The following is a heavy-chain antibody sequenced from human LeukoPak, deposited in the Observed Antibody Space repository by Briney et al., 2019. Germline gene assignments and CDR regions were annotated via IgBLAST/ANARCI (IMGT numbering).Heavy chain of an antibody. Sequence: ASGTLCFSAAGSTFTSSGISRVRLAHGPGLGWMGWISAYNGNTNYAQKLQGRVTMTTDTYTSTAYMELRSLRSDDTAVYYCAREGEHSCYDSAFDYWGQGTLVTVSS. J-gene: IGHJ4*02. V-gene: IGHV1-18*01. CDR1: GSTFTSSG. CDR3: AREGEHSCYDSAFDY. CDR2: ISAYNGNT. D-gene: IGHD5-12*01.